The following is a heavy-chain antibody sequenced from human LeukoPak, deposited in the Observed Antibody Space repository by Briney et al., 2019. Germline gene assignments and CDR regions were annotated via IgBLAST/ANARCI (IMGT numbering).Heavy chain of an antibody. CDR3: ARRLAVAVGEDYFDY. Sequence: SETLSLTCTVSGGSISSSSYYWGWIRQPPGKGLEWIGSIYYSGSTYYNPSLKSRVTISVDTSKNQFSLKLSSVTAADTAVYYCARRLAVAVGEDYFDYWGQGTLVTVSS. CDR1: GGSISSSSYY. CDR2: IYYSGST. V-gene: IGHV4-39*07. D-gene: IGHD6-19*01. J-gene: IGHJ4*02.